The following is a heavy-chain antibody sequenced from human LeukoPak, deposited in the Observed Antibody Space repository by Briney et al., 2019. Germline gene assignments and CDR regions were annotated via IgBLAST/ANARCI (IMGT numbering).Heavy chain of an antibody. V-gene: IGHV5-51*01. CDR3: ARADRATSHFDY. D-gene: IGHD1-1*01. CDR1: GYGFTSYW. Sequence: GEALKISCKGSGYGFTSYWIGWVRQMPGKGRGWMGIIYPGDSDTRYSPSFQGQVTISADKSISTAYLQWSSLKASDTAMYYCARADRATSHFDYWGQGTLVTVSS. J-gene: IGHJ4*02. CDR2: IYPGDSDT.